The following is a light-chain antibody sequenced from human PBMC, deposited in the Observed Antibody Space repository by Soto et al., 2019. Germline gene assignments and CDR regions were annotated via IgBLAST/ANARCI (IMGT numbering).Light chain of an antibody. V-gene: IGLV4-60*02. CDR1: SGHSSYI. CDR3: ETWDSNTLV. CDR2: LEGSGSY. J-gene: IGLJ2*01. Sequence: QSVLTQPSSASASLGSSVKLTCTLSSGHSSYIIAWHQQQPGKAPRYLMKLEGSGSYNKGSGVPDRFSGSSSGADRYLTISNLQFEDEADYYCETWDSNTLVFGGGTKLTVL.